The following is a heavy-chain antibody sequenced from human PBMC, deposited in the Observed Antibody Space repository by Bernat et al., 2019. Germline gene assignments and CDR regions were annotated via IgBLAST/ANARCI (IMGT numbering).Heavy chain of an antibody. D-gene: IGHD6-13*01. Sequence: QVQLVQSGAEVKKPGASVKVSCKASGYTFTGYYMHWVRQAPGQGLEWMGWINPNSGGTNYAQKFQGRVTMTRDTSISTACMELSRLRSDDTAVYYCAREPYSSSWYRGGWFDPWGQGTLVTVSS. CDR1: GYTFTGYY. V-gene: IGHV1-2*02. CDR2: INPNSGGT. CDR3: AREPYSSSWYRGGWFDP. J-gene: IGHJ5*02.